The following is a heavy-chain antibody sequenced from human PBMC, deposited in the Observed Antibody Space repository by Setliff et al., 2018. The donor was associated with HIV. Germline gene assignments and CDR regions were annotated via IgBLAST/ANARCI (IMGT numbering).Heavy chain of an antibody. J-gene: IGHJ4*01. Sequence: PGGSLRLSCAASGFTFSAYAMSWVRQAPGKGLEWVSVIYSGGDRTYYADSVKGRFTISRDNSKNTLYLQMNGLRVEDTAVYYCAKDGISGGAYPPYYFDYWGHGTLVTVSS. CDR2: IYSGGDRT. CDR3: AKDGISGGAYPPYYFDY. D-gene: IGHD2-15*01. CDR1: GFTFSAYA. V-gene: IGHV3-23*03.